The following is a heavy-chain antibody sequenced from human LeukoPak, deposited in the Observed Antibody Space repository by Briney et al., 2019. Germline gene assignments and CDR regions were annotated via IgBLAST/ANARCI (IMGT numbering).Heavy chain of an antibody. CDR2: ISSSSSTI. Sequence: PGGSLRLSCAASGFTFSSYSMNWVRQAPGKGLEWVSYISSSSSTIYYADSVKGRFTISRDNAKNSLYLQMNSLRAEDTAVYYCAREVAFGGVIVPGYWGQGTLVTVSS. D-gene: IGHD3-16*02. V-gene: IGHV3-48*01. CDR3: AREVAFGGVIVPGY. CDR1: GFTFSSYS. J-gene: IGHJ4*02.